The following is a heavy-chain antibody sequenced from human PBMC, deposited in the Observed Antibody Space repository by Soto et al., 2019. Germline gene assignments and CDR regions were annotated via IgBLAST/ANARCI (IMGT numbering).Heavy chain of an antibody. J-gene: IGHJ4*02. D-gene: IGHD3-16*02. CDR2: ISSSSSTI. CDR3: ARLSVERLLPGQSLDS. V-gene: IGHV3-48*01. Sequence: GGSLRLSCAASGFTFSSYSMNWVRQAPGKGLEWVSYISSSSSTIYYADSVQGRFTISRDNSKNTLYLQMNSLRAEDTAIYHCARLSVERLLPGQSLDSWGQGTLVTVSS. CDR1: GFTFSSYS.